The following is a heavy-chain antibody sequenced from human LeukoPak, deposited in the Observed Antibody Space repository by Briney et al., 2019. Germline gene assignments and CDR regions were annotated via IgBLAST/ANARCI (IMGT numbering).Heavy chain of an antibody. CDR3: ASGAIGAAGRDDDY. CDR1: GFIFSNYE. D-gene: IGHD6-13*01. Sequence: GGSLRLSCVASGFIFSNYEMNWVRQAPGKGLEWVSYISSSGTIIYYADSVRGRFTISRDNAKNSLYLQLNSLRAEDTAVYYCASGAIGAAGRDDDYWGQGTLVTVSS. J-gene: IGHJ4*02. V-gene: IGHV3-48*03. CDR2: ISSSGTII.